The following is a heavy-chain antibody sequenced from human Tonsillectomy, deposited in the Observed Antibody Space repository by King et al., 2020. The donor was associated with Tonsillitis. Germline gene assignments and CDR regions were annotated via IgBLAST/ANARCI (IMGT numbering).Heavy chain of an antibody. V-gene: IGHV4-34*01. CDR1: GGSFSGYY. CDR3: ARGPRTYSSSWFDP. D-gene: IGHD6-13*01. CDR2: INHSGST. J-gene: IGHJ5*02. Sequence: VQLQQWGAGLLKPSETLSLTCAVYGGSFSGYYWSWIRQPPGKGLEWIGEINHSGSTNYNPSLKSRVTISVDTSKNQFSLKLSSVTAADTAVYYCARGPRTYSSSWFDPWGQGTLVTVSS.